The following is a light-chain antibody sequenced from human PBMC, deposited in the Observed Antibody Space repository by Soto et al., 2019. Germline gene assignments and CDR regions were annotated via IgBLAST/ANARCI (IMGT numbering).Light chain of an antibody. J-gene: IGKJ5*01. CDR2: KVS. CDR1: QSLVYSDGNTY. Sequence: DVVMTQSPLSLPVTLGQPASISCRSSQSLVYSDGNTYLNWFQQRPGQSPRRLIYKVSNRDSGGPARFSGSGAGSDFILKISRVEAEDVGVYYCMQGTHWPPITFGQGTRLEIK. V-gene: IGKV2-30*01. CDR3: MQGTHWPPIT.